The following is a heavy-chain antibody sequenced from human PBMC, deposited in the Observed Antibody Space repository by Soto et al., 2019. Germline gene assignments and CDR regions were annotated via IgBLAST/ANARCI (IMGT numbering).Heavy chain of an antibody. V-gene: IGHV4-28*01. D-gene: IGHD6-19*01. CDR3: ARTQSSGWALDY. CDR1: GFPIRSSNW. J-gene: IGHJ4*02. CDR2: IHYGGST. Sequence: QVQLQESGPGLVKPSDTLSLTCAVSGFPIRSSNWWGWIRQPPGKGLEWIGYIHYGGSTYYNPSLKSRVTMSVATSNHQISLKVTSVTALDTAVYYCARTQSSGWALDYWGQGTLVTVSS.